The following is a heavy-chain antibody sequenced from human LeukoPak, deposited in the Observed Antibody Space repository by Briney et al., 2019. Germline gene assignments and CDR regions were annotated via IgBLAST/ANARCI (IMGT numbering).Heavy chain of an antibody. D-gene: IGHD3-10*01. CDR2: ISSSSSYI. J-gene: IGHJ4*02. CDR3: ARDPEAYGSGSNLFDY. CDR1: GFTFSSYE. V-gene: IGHV3-21*01. Sequence: GGSLRLSCAASGFTFSSYEMNWVRQAPGKGLEWVSSISSSSSYIYYADSVKGRFTISRDNAKNSLYLQMNSLRAEDTAVYYCARDPEAYGSGSNLFDYWGQGTLVTVSS.